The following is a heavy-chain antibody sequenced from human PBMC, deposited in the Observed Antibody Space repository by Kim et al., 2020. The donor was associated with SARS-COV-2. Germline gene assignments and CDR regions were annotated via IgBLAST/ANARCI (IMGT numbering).Heavy chain of an antibody. V-gene: IGHV3-7*01. CDR2: IKQDGSKR. D-gene: IGHD3-16*01. CDR3: VREGVGGFDY. Sequence: GGSLRLSCAASGFTFSNYWMSWVRQSPGKRLQWVTNIKQDGSKREYVDSVKGRFTISRDNAENSVYLQLNSLRVDDTAVYYCVREGVGGFDYGGQGTVVT. CDR1: GFTFSNYW. J-gene: IGHJ4*02.